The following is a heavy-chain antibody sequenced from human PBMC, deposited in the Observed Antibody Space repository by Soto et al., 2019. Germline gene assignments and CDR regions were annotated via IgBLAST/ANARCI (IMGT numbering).Heavy chain of an antibody. J-gene: IGHJ3*02. V-gene: IGHV1-69*13. Sequence: SVKVSCKASGGTFSSYAISWVRQAPGQGLEWMGGIIPIFGTANYAQKFQGRVTITADESTSTAYMELSSLRSEDTAVYYCARVSKDIVVMVAAIGDALDIWGQGTMVTVSS. CDR3: ARVSKDIVVMVAAIGDALDI. CDR1: GGTFSSYA. CDR2: IIPIFGTA. D-gene: IGHD2-15*01.